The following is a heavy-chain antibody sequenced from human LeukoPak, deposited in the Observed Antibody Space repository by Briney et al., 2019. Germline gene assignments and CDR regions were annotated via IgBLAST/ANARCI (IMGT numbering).Heavy chain of an antibody. CDR3: ATDFTRPTNSEWLGY. CDR2: FDPEGGET. Sequence: ASVKVSCKVSGYTLTELSMHWVRQAPGKGLEWMGGFDPEGGETIYAQKFQGRVTMTEDTSTDTAYMELSSLRSEDTAVYYCATDFTRPTNSEWLGYWGQGTLATVSS. J-gene: IGHJ4*02. CDR1: GYTLTELS. V-gene: IGHV1-24*01. D-gene: IGHD3-3*01.